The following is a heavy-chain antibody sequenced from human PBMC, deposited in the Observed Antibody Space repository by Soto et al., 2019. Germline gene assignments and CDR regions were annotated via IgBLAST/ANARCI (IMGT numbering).Heavy chain of an antibody. D-gene: IGHD6-13*01. J-gene: IGHJ3*02. V-gene: IGHV4-31*03. Sequence: QVQLQESGPGLVKPSQTLSLTCTVSGGSISSGGYYWSWIRQHPGKGLEWIGYIYYSGSTYYNPSLKSRVTISVDTSKIQLSLMLCSVTVADTAVYYCAREDQQLTREHAFDICVHGTMVTVSS. CDR1: GGSISSGGYY. CDR3: AREDQQLTREHAFDI. CDR2: IYYSGST.